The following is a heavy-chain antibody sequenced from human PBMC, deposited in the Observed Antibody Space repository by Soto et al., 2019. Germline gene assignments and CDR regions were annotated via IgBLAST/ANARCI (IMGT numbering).Heavy chain of an antibody. D-gene: IGHD6-19*01. CDR1: GGSISSGGYY. CDR2: IYYSGST. Sequence: QVQLQESCPGLVKPSQTLSLTCTVSGGSISSGGYYWSWIRQHPGKGLEWIGYIYYSGSTYYNPSLKSRVTIAVDPSKNQFAQKLSSVTAADTAVYYCARDGGIAVAGRFDYWGKGRLVTVYS. V-gene: IGHV4-31*03. J-gene: IGHJ4*02. CDR3: ARDGGIAVAGRFDY.